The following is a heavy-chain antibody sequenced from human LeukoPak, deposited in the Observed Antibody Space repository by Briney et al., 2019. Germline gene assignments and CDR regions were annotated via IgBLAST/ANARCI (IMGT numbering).Heavy chain of an antibody. CDR2: IIPIFGTA. J-gene: IGHJ4*02. CDR1: GGTFSSYA. D-gene: IGHD6-13*01. CDR3: ASSSSWDLPDFDY. Sequence: ASVKVSCKASGGTFSSYAISWVRQAPGQGLEWMGGIIPIFGTANYAQKFQSGFTMTRDTSTSTVYMELSSLRSEDTAVYYCASSSSWDLPDFDYWGQGTLVTVSS. V-gene: IGHV1-69*05.